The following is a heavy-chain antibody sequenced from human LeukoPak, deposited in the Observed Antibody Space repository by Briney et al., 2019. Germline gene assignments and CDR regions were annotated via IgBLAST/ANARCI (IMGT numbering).Heavy chain of an antibody. Sequence: PGGSLRLSCAASGFTFSGYDMQWVRQAPGKGLEWVSGISRSGPTYYRDSVKGRFTISRDNSKDTLYLQMDSLRAEDTATCYCAKGESFAFAMWGQGTMVTVSS. V-gene: IGHV3-23*01. CDR3: AKGESFAFAM. J-gene: IGHJ3*02. CDR1: GFTFSGYD. CDR2: ISRSGPT.